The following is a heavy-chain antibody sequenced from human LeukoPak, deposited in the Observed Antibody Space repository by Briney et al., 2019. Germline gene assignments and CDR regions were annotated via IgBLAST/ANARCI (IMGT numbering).Heavy chain of an antibody. D-gene: IGHD3-10*02. J-gene: IGHJ4*02. CDR1: GGSINNYY. CDR2: IYYSGNT. CDR3: ARAPLGPLFGFDY. Sequence: SETLSLTCTVSGGSINNYYWFWIRQPPGKGLEYIGFIYYSGNTNYNPSLKSRVTISLDTSKNQFSLKLSSVTAADTAVYYCARAPLGPLFGFDYWGQGTLVTVSS. V-gene: IGHV4-59*08.